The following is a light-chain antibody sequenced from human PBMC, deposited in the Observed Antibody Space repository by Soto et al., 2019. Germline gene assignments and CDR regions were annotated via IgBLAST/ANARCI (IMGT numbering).Light chain of an antibody. V-gene: IGKV3-20*01. Sequence: EIVLTLSPGTLSLSPGDRAALSCRASQNIDTSYLAWYQQKPGQAPRLLIYGASIRVTGIPDRFSGSGSGTDFTLTISRLEPEDFAVYFCQQYLSSPRTFGQGTKVDIK. CDR1: QNIDTSY. CDR2: GAS. J-gene: IGKJ1*01. CDR3: QQYLSSPRT.